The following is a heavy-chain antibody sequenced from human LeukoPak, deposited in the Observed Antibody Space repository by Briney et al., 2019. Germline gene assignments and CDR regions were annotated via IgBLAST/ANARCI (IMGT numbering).Heavy chain of an antibody. V-gene: IGHV4-34*01. CDR1: GGSFSGYY. Sequence: SETLSLTCAVYGGSFSGYYWSWIRQPPGKGLEWIGEINHSGSTNYNPSLKSRVTISVDTSKNQFSLKLSSVIAADTAVYYCARGSPLGQNWFDPWGQGTLVTVPS. CDR3: ARGSPLGQNWFDP. J-gene: IGHJ5*02. CDR2: INHSGST.